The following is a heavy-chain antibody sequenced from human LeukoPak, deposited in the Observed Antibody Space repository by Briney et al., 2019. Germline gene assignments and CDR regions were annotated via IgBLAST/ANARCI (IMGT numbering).Heavy chain of an antibody. Sequence: GGSLRLSCVTSGFMFSSYGMHWVRQAPGKGLEWVAFTQSDGYGKDYRDSVKGRFTISRDNSKNTLYLQMNFLRAEDTALYYCGKHDSASDYWGQGTLVIVSS. J-gene: IGHJ4*02. CDR2: TQSDGYGK. D-gene: IGHD1-26*01. V-gene: IGHV3-30*02. CDR3: GKHDSASDY. CDR1: GFMFSSYG.